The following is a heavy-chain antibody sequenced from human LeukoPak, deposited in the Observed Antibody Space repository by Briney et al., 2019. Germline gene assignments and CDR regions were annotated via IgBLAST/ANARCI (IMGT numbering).Heavy chain of an antibody. CDR3: ARRPYGSGNGFDI. V-gene: IGHV4-59*08. D-gene: IGHD3-10*01. CDR1: GASVSGYY. CDR2: VYYSGST. J-gene: IGHJ3*02. Sequence: PSETLSLTCNDSGASVSGYYWSWIRQPPGQGLEWNGYVYYSGSTNHNPSLKSRVTISVDTSKNQFSLKLSSVTAADTAVYYCARRPYGSGNGFDIWGQGTMVTVSS.